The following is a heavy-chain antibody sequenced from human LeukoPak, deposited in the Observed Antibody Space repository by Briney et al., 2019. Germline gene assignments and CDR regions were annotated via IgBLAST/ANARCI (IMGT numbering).Heavy chain of an antibody. V-gene: IGHV4-59*01. CDR2: IHYSGIT. Sequence: SETLSLTCTVSGASISPYYWSWIRQPPGKGLEWIGYIHYSGITDYNPSLKSRVTILKDTSKNHFSLKLSSATAADTAVYYCARSYDTSPNWFDPWGQGTLVTVSS. D-gene: IGHD3-22*01. J-gene: IGHJ5*02. CDR3: ARSYDTSPNWFDP. CDR1: GASISPYY.